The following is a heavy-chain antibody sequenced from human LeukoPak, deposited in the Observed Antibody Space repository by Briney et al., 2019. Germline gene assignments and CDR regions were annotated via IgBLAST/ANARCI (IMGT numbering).Heavy chain of an antibody. D-gene: IGHD3-16*02. CDR1: GYAFTSYY. CDR2: INPNSGGT. J-gene: IGHJ5*02. Sequence: ASVKVSCKASGYAFTSYYIHWVRQTPGQGLEWMGWINPNSGGTNYAQKFQGRVTMTRDTSINTAYMELSRLRFDDTAVYYCATLEGLRGSSRPDNWFDPWGQGTLVTVSS. CDR3: ATLEGLRGSSRPDNWFDP. V-gene: IGHV1-2*02.